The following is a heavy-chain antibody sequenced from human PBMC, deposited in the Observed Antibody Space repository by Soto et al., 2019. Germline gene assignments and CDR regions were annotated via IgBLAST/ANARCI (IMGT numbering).Heavy chain of an antibody. Sequence: EVQLLESGGGLAQPGGSLRLSCVASGFPFNNYAINWVRLAPGKRLEWVASIIGAATDTYYAGSVKGRFTVSRDNSMNKVYLQMNSLRADDTAIYFCARGSTDRCAGFRCYPFDHWGRATLVTVSS. V-gene: IGHV3-23*01. CDR3: ARGSTDRCAGFRCYPFDH. J-gene: IGHJ4*02. CDR1: GFPFNNYA. D-gene: IGHD2-21*01. CDR2: IIGAATDT.